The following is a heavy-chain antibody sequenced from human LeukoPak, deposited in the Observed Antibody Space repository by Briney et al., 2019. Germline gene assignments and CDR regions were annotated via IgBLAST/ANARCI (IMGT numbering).Heavy chain of an antibody. CDR2: IKEDGSET. D-gene: IGHD1-26*01. CDR1: GFSFSNSL. J-gene: IGHJ4*02. CDR3: VIDSWEVRGY. Sequence: GGSLRLSCVGSGFSFSNSLMSWVRQAPGKGQEWVANIKEDGSETHYVDSVKGRFTISRDNAKKSVYLQMNSLRADDTAVYHCVIDSWEVRGYWGQGTLATVSS. V-gene: IGHV3-7*01.